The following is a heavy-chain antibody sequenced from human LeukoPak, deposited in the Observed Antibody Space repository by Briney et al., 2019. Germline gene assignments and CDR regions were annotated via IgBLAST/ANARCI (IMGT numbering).Heavy chain of an antibody. CDR3: ARVGEITMRVVDTDY. CDR1: GYTFTSYG. J-gene: IGHJ4*02. CDR2: ISAYNGNT. D-gene: IGHD3-22*01. V-gene: IGHV1-18*01. Sequence: ASVKVSCKASGYTFTSYGISWVRQAPGQGLEWMGWISAYNGNTNYAQKLQGRVTMTTDTSTSTAYMELRSLRSDDTAVYYCARVGEITMRVVDTDYWGQGTLVTVSS.